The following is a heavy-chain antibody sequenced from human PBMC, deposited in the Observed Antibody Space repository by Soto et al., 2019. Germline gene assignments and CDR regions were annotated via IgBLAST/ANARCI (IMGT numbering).Heavy chain of an antibody. CDR2: MNPSSGNT. D-gene: IGHD3-10*01. V-gene: IGHV1-8*01. Sequence: ASVKVSCKASGYTFTSYDINWVRQATGQGLEWMGWMNPSSGNTGYAQKFQGRVTMTRNTSISTAYMELSSLRSEDTAVYYCAREVRSSYYYYGMDVWGQGTTVTVSS. J-gene: IGHJ6*02. CDR3: AREVRSSYYYYGMDV. CDR1: GYTFTSYD.